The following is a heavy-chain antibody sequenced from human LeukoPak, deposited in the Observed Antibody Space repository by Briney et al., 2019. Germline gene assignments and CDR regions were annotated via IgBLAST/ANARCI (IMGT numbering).Heavy chain of an antibody. CDR3: ARGRGVWSLLDYPFDY. Sequence: SETLSLTCAVYGGSFSGYYWSWIRQPPGKGLELIGEINHSGSTNYNPSLKSRVTISVDTSKNQFSLKLSSVTAADTAVYYCARGRGVWSLLDYPFDYWGQGTLVTASS. CDR1: GGSFSGYY. D-gene: IGHD2-8*01. V-gene: IGHV4-34*01. J-gene: IGHJ4*02. CDR2: INHSGST.